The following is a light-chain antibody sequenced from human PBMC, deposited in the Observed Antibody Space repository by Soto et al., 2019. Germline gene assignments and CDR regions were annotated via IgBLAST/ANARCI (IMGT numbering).Light chain of an antibody. V-gene: IGLV1-44*01. Sequence: QSVLTQPPSASGTPGQRVTISCSGSSSNIGSNIVNWYQQLPGTAPKLLIYSNNQLPSGVPDRYSGSKSGTSASLAISGLHSDDEADYYCAAWDDSLNGAVFGGGTQLTVL. CDR1: SSNIGSNI. J-gene: IGLJ7*01. CDR3: AAWDDSLNGAV. CDR2: SNN.